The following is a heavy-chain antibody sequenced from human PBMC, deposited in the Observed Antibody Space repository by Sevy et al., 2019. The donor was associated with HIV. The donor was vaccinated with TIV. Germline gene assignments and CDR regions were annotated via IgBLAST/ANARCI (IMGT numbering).Heavy chain of an antibody. J-gene: IGHJ4*02. V-gene: IGHV3-33*01. CDR3: ARGGQKGVQGTQKDF. D-gene: IGHD3-3*01. CDR1: GFILSSFG. CDR2: VWYDENNK. Sequence: GGSLRLSCAASGFILSSFGMHWVRQAPGKGLEWVAVVWYDENNKNYLDSVKGRFTISRDNSKNTMYLQMDSLRVDDTAVYYCARGGQKGVQGTQKDFWGQGTLVTVSS.